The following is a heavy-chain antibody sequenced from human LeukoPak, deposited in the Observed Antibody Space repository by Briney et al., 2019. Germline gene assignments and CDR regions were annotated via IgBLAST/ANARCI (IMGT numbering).Heavy chain of an antibody. V-gene: IGHV1-69*05. CDR2: IIPIFGTA. J-gene: IGHJ6*03. CDR1: GGTFSSYA. Sequence: SVKVSCKASGGTFSSYAISWVRQAPGQGLEWMGGIIPIFGTANYAQKFQGRVTITTDESTSTAYMELSSLRSEDTAVYYCARDRWSCYNRSYYYYYMDVWGKGTTVTVSS. D-gene: IGHD3-10*01. CDR3: ARDRWSCYNRSYYYYYMDV.